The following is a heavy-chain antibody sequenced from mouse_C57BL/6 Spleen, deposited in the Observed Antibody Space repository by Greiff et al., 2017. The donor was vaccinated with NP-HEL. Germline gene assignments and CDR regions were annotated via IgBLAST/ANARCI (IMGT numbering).Heavy chain of an antibody. J-gene: IGHJ1*03. V-gene: IGHV1-42*01. D-gene: IGHD4-1*01. CDR2: INPSTGGT. CDR3: ARGDWDDWYFDV. Sequence: VQLQQSGPELVKPGASVKISCKASGYSFTGYYMNWVKQSPEKSLEWIGEINPSTGGTTYNQKVKAKATLTVDKSSSTAYMQLKSLTSEDSAVYYCARGDWDDWYFDVWGTGTTVTVSS. CDR1: GYSFTGYY.